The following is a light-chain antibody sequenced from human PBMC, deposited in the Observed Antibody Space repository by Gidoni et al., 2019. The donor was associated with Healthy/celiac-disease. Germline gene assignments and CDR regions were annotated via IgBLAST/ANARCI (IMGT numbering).Light chain of an antibody. V-gene: IGKV3-11*01. CDR3: QQRSNWLT. J-gene: IGKJ4*01. CDR2: DAS. Sequence: EIVLTHSPATLSLSPAERATLSCSASQSVRSYLAWYQQKPGQAPRLLIYDASNRATGIPARFSGSGSGTDFTLTISSLEPEDFAVYYCQQRSNWLTFGGGTKVEIK. CDR1: QSVRSY.